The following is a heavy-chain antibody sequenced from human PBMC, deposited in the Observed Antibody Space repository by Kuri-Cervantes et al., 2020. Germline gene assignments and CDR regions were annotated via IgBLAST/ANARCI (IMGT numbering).Heavy chain of an antibody. CDR3: ARGDWLFLGDYYYGMDV. CDR1: GFTFSSYA. D-gene: IGHD3-9*01. V-gene: IGHV3-30-3*01. Sequence: GESLKISCAASGFTFSSYAMHWVRQAPGKGLEWVAVISYDGSNKYYADSVKGRFTISRDNSKSTLYLQMNSLRAEDTAVYYCARGDWLFLGDYYYGMDVWGQGTTVTVSS. CDR2: ISYDGSNK. J-gene: IGHJ6*02.